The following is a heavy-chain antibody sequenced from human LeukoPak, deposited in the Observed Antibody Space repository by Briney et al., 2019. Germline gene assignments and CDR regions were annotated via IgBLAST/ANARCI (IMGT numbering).Heavy chain of an antibody. CDR3: ARVVYYYDSSGIDY. J-gene: IGHJ4*02. D-gene: IGHD3-22*01. CDR1: GGSFSGYY. CDR2: INHSGST. Sequence: SETLSLTCAVYGGSFSGYYWSWIRQPPGKGLEWIGEINHSGSTNYNPSLKSRVTISVDTSKNQFSLKLSSVTAADTAVYYCARVVYYYDSSGIDYWGQGTLLTVSS. V-gene: IGHV4-34*01.